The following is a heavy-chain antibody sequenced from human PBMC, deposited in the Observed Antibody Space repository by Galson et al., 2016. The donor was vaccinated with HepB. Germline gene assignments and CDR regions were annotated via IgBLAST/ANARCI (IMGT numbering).Heavy chain of an antibody. V-gene: IGHV4-59*11. CDR2: IYYTGHT. CDR1: GGSIVSHY. CDR3: ARGPQQLQAFDM. J-gene: IGHJ3*02. Sequence: ETLSLTCTVSGGSIVSHYWSWIRQPPGKGLEWIGYIYYTGHTNYSPSLKSRVTISVDMSKNQFSLELNSVTAADTAVYYRARGPQQLQAFDMWGQGTMVTVSS. D-gene: IGHD6-13*01.